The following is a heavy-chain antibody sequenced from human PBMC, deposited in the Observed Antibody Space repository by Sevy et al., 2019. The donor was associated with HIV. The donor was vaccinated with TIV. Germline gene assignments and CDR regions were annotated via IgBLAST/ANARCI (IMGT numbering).Heavy chain of an antibody. V-gene: IGHV3-7*01. J-gene: IGHJ4*02. CDR2: IKQDGSEK. CDR1: GFTFSSYW. CDR3: ARGTWFGELSGIFDY. Sequence: GGSLRLSCAASGFTFSSYWMSWVRQAPGKGLEWVANIKQDGSEKYYVDSVKGRFTISRDNAKNSLYLQMNSLRAEDMAVYYCARGTWFGELSGIFDYWGQGTLVTVSS. D-gene: IGHD3-10*01.